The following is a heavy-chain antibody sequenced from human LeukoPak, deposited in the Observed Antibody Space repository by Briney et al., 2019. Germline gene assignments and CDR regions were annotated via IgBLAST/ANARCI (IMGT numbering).Heavy chain of an antibody. CDR3: ARDRGYTSFDY. J-gene: IGHJ4*02. CDR1: GFTFRDLW. CDR2: INQDGSEK. D-gene: IGHD5-18*01. V-gene: IGHV3-7*01. Sequence: GGSLRLSCAASGFTFRDLWMHWVRQAPGKGLEWVANINQDGSEKYYVDSVKGRFTISRDTAKNSLDLQMNNLRAEDTAVYYCARDRGYTSFDYWGQGILVTVSS.